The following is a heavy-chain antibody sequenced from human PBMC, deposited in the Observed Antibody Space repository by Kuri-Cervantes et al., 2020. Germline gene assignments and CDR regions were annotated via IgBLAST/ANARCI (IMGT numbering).Heavy chain of an antibody. V-gene: IGHV1-18*01. J-gene: IGHJ4*02. CDR3: AREGIAVAGHGGYDY. CDR1: GYSFSSYG. CDR2: ISAYNGNT. Sequence: ASVKVSCKAAGYSFSSYGISWVRQAPGQGLEWMGWISAYNGNTDYAQQFQGRVTMTRDTSTSTVYMELSSLRSEDTAVYYCAREGIAVAGHGGYDYWGQGTLVTVSS. D-gene: IGHD6-19*01.